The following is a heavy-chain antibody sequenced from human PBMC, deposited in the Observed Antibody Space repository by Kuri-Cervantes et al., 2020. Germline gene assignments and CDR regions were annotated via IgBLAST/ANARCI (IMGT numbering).Heavy chain of an antibody. D-gene: IGHD1-26*01. Sequence: SETLSLTCTVSGGSISSNSHIWGWIRQSPGKGLEWIGYIYYSGSTYYNPSLKSRVTISVDTSKNQFSLKLSSVTAADTAVYYCAREGRSGGYYYYGMDVWGQGTTVTVSS. V-gene: IGHV4-39*07. CDR3: AREGRSGGYYYYGMDV. CDR1: GGSISSNSHI. J-gene: IGHJ6*02. CDR2: IYYSGST.